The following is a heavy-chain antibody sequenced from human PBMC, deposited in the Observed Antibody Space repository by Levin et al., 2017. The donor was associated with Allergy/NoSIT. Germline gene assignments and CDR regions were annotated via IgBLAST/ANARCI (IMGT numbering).Heavy chain of an antibody. CDR3: ARAPASRVDPYYFDY. D-gene: IGHD2-2*01. CDR1: GGTFSSYA. J-gene: IGHJ4*02. Sequence: ASVKVSCKASGGTFSSYAISWVRQAPGQGLEWMGGIIPIFGTANYAQKFQGRVTITADESTSTAYMELSSLRSEDTAVYYCARAPASRVDPYYFDYWGQGTLVTVSS. CDR2: IIPIFGTA. V-gene: IGHV1-69*13.